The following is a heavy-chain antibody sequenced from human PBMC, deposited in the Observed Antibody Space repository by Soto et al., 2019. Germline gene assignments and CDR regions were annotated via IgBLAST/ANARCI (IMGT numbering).Heavy chain of an antibody. CDR2: IIPIFGTA. CDR3: ARDDEAMVKETRFDY. J-gene: IGHJ4*02. Sequence: QVQLVQSGAEVKKPGSSVKVSCKASGGTFSSYAISWVRQAPGQGLEWMGGIIPIFGTANYAQKCQGRVTITADESTSTAYMELSSLRYEDTAVYYCARDDEAMVKETRFDYWGQGTLVTVSS. D-gene: IGHD5-18*01. CDR1: GGTFSSYA. V-gene: IGHV1-69*01.